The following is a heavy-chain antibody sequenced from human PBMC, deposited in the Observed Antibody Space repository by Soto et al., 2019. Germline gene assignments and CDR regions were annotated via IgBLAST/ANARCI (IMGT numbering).Heavy chain of an antibody. D-gene: IGHD3-10*01. V-gene: IGHV4-30-4*01. CDR3: AGRGQLLWFGELLAYNWFDP. CDR1: GGSISSGDYY. CDR2: IYYSGST. J-gene: IGHJ5*02. Sequence: PSETLSLTCTVSGGSISSGDYYWSWIRQPPGKGLEWIGYIYYSGSTYYNPSLKSRVTISVDTSKNQFSLKLSSVTAADTAVYYCAGRGQLLWFGELLAYNWFDPWGQGTLVTVSS.